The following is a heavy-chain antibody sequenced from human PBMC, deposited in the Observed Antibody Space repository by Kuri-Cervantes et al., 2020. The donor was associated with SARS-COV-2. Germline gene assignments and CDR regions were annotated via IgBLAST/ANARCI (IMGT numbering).Heavy chain of an antibody. CDR1: GFTFSNYS. V-gene: IGHV3-48*01. Sequence: ETLSLTCAVSGFTFSNYSMNWVRQAPGKGLEWVSYISSSSSTIYYADSVKGRFTISRDNVKNSLYLQMNSLRAEDTAVYYCAREVWHYYGPGSYVPLCYYDGREVWGQGTTVTVSS. J-gene: IGHJ6*02. CDR2: ISSSSSTI. D-gene: IGHD3-10*01. CDR3: AREVWHYYGPGSYVPLCYYDGREV.